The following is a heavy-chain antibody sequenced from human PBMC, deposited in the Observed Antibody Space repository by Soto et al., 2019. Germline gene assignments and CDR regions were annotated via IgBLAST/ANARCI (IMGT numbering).Heavy chain of an antibody. D-gene: IGHD2-21*01. CDR1: GGSFSGYY. CDR2: INHSGST. J-gene: IGHJ4*02. CDR3: ARGESVATIFGGLVPFHY. Sequence: QVHLQQWGAGLLKPSETLSLTCAVYGGSFSGYYCSWIRQPPGKGLEWIGEINHSGSTNYNPSLKSRVTISVARSKNQSSLKLSSVTAADTAVYYCARGESVATIFGGLVPFHYWGQGTLVTVSS. V-gene: IGHV4-34*01.